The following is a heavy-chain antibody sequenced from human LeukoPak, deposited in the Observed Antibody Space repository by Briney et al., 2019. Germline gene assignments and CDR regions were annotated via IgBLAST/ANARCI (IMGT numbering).Heavy chain of an antibody. Sequence: ASVTVSCKASGGTFSSYAISWVRQAPGQGLEWMGRIIPILGIANYAQKFQGRVTITADKSTSTAYMELSSLRSEDTAVYYCARGGIAVAGTDYYYGMDVWGQGTTVTVSS. CDR1: GGTFSSYA. CDR2: IIPILGIA. CDR3: ARGGIAVAGTDYYYGMDV. J-gene: IGHJ6*02. D-gene: IGHD6-19*01. V-gene: IGHV1-69*04.